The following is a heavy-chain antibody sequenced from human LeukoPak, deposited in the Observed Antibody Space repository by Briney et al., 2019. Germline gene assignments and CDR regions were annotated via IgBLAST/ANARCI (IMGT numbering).Heavy chain of an antibody. Sequence: GGSLRLSCAASGFTFSSYAMSWVRQAPGKGLEWVSDISGSGGSTDYADSVKGRFTISRDNSKNTPYLQINSLRAEDTAVYYCAKDRVGNSYYYGMDVWGQGTTVTVSS. J-gene: IGHJ6*02. D-gene: IGHD2/OR15-2a*01. CDR3: AKDRVGNSYYYGMDV. CDR2: ISGSGGST. CDR1: GFTFSSYA. V-gene: IGHV3-23*01.